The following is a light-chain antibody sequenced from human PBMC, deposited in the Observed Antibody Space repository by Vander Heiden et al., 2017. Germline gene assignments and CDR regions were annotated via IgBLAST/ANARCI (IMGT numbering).Light chain of an antibody. CDR3: SSYTSSSTRV. CDR1: SSDVGGYNY. Sequence: QSALTQPASVSGSPGQAITISCTGTSSDVGGYNYVAWYQQHPGKAHKLMIYEVSNRPSGVSNRFSGSKSGNTASLTISGPQAEDEADYYCSSYTSSSTRVFGGGTKLTVL. V-gene: IGLV2-14*01. CDR2: EVS. J-gene: IGLJ3*02.